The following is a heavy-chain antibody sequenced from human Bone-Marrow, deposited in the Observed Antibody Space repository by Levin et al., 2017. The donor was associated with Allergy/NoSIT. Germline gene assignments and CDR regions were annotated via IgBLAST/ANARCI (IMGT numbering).Heavy chain of an antibody. V-gene: IGHV3-9*01. CDR1: GFTFDDFA. J-gene: IGHJ4*02. D-gene: IGHD7-27*01. Sequence: SLKISCAASGFTFDDFAMHWVRQVPGKGLEWVSGINWNRGIIGYADSVKDRFTISRDNARNSLFLQMNSLGTEDTALYYCAKGLNWGSPNTFDDWGQGTLVTVSS. CDR2: INWNRGII. CDR3: AKGLNWGSPNTFDD.